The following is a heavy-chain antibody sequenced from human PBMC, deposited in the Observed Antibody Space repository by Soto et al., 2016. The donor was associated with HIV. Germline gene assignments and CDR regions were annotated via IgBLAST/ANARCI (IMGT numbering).Heavy chain of an antibody. D-gene: IGHD3-10*01. CDR2: ISGSGGST. Sequence: EVQLLESGGGLVQPGGSLRLSCAASGFTFSSYAMSWVRQAPGKGLEWVSAISGSGGSTYYADSVKGRFTISRDNSKNTLYLQMNSLRAEDTAVYYCAKDWLWFGAPEGAFDIWGQGTMVTVSS. V-gene: IGHV3-23*01. J-gene: IGHJ3*02. CDR1: GFTFSSYA. CDR3: AKDWLWFGAPEGAFDI.